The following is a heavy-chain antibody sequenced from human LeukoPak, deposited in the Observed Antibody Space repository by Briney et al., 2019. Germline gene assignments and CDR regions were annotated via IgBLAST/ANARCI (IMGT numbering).Heavy chain of an antibody. J-gene: IGHJ4*02. CDR3: ATEKGDSPDY. D-gene: IGHD2-21*01. CDR2: ISGNGVNT. CDR1: GFTFSSYA. Sequence: PGGSLRLSCAASGFTFSSYAMSWVRQAPGKGLEWVSGISGNGVNTYHADSVKGRFTISRDNSKNTLYVQMHSLRAEDTAVYYCATEKGDSPDYWGQGTLVTVS. V-gene: IGHV3-23*01.